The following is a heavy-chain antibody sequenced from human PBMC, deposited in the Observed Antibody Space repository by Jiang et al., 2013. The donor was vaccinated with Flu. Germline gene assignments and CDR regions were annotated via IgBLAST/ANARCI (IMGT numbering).Heavy chain of an antibody. D-gene: IGHD3-22*01. J-gene: IGHJ3*02. CDR1: GDSVSSNSGS. CDR2: TYYRSKWYN. V-gene: IGHV6-1*01. Sequence: QTLSLTCAISGDSVSSNSGSWNWIRQSPSRGLEWLGRTYYRSKWYNDYAVSVKGRMTINADISKNQFSLQLNSVTPEDTAVYYCARGAITLTIIDAFDIWGQGIKVNVSS. CDR3: ARGAITLTIIDAFDI.